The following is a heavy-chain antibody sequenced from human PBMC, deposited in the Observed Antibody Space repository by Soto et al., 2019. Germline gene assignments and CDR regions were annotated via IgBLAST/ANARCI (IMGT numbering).Heavy chain of an antibody. CDR1: GFTFSSYG. V-gene: IGHV3-30*03. CDR3: LVPGDWGFDN. D-gene: IGHD6-6*01. CDR2: IAYDGSNK. Sequence: QVQLVESGGGVVQPGRSLRLSCAASGFTFSSYGMHWVRQAPGKGLEWVAVIAYDGSNKYYADSVNGRLTISRDNSKNTLYLQMNSLRAEDTAVYYCLVPGDWGFDNWGQGTLVTVSS. J-gene: IGHJ4*02.